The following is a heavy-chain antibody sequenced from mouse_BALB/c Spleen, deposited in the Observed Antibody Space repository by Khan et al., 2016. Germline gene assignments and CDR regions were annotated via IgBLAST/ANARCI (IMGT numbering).Heavy chain of an antibody. V-gene: IGHV4-1*02. J-gene: IGHJ2*01. Sequence: EVKLLESGGGLVQPGGSLKLSCAASGFDFSRYWMSWVRQAPGKGLEWIGEINPDSSTINYTPSLKDKFIISRVNAKNTLYLQMSKVRSEDTALYYCARLHDYGYMNYWGQGTTLTFSS. D-gene: IGHD1-2*01. CDR2: INPDSSTI. CDR1: GFDFSRYW. CDR3: ARLHDYGYMNY.